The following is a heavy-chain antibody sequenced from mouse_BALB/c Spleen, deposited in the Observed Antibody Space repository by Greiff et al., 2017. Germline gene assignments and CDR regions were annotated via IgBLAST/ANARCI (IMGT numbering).Heavy chain of an antibody. CDR2: IDPYNGGT. D-gene: IGHD2-14*01. V-gene: IGHV1S135*01. J-gene: IGHJ4*01. CDR3: ALGYDGAMDY. CDR1: GYAFTSYN. Sequence: EVKLMESGPELVKPGASVKVSCKASGYAFTSYNMYWVKQSHGKSLEWIGYIDPYNGGTSYNQKFKGKATLTVDKSSSTAYMHLNSLTSEDSAGYYCALGYDGAMDYWGQGTSVTVSS.